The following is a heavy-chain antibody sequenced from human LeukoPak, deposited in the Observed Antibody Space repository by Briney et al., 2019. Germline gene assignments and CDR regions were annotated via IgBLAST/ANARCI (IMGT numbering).Heavy chain of an antibody. CDR2: INPNSGGT. CDR3: ARDTYYYDSSGHPDY. CDR1: GYTFTGYF. V-gene: IGHV1-2*02. Sequence: ASVKVSCKASGYTFTGYFMHWVRQAPGQGLGWMVWINPNSGGTNYAQKFQGRVTMTTDTSTSTAYMELRSLRSDDTAVYYCARDTYYYDSSGHPDYWGQGTLVIVSS. J-gene: IGHJ4*02. D-gene: IGHD3-22*01.